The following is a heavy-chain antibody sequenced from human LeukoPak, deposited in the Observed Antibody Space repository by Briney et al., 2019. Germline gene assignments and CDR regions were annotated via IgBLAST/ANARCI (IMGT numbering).Heavy chain of an antibody. Sequence: GGSLRLSCAASGFRFSDYYMSWIRQVPGKGLEWISYISSPGSTTYYVDSVKGRFTISRDNAKNSLFLQMSSLGADDTAVYYCASGIQPRLSWFFDLWGRGTLVSVSS. D-gene: IGHD5-18*01. V-gene: IGHV3-11*01. CDR1: GFRFSDYY. J-gene: IGHJ2*01. CDR2: ISSPGSTT. CDR3: ASGIQPRLSWFFDL.